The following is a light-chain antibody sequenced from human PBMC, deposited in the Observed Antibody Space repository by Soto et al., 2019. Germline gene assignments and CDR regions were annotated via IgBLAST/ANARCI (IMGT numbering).Light chain of an antibody. J-gene: IGLJ3*02. Sequence: QSALTQPASVSGSPGQSITISCTGTRSDGGGYNYVSWYQQHPGKAPKLMIYEVSNRPSGVSNRLSGSKSGNTASLTISGLQAEDEADYYCSSYTSSSTPYWVFGGGTKLTVL. CDR2: EVS. CDR1: RSDGGGYNY. CDR3: SSYTSSSTPYWV. V-gene: IGLV2-14*01.